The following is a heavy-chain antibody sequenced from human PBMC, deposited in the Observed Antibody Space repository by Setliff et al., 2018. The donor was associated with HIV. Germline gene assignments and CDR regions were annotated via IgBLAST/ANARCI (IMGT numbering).Heavy chain of an antibody. Sequence: ASETLSLTCTISGGFISNHYWNWIRQPPGKGLEWIGYVHHSGSTKYNASLRSRVTMSVDTSKNLFSLTLRSVTAADTAVYYCASAGPYCGDDCPYNWLTPWGQGTLVTVSS. CDR3: ASAGPYCGDDCPYNWLTP. J-gene: IGHJ5*02. CDR2: VHHSGST. CDR1: GGFISNHY. D-gene: IGHD2-21*02. V-gene: IGHV4-59*11.